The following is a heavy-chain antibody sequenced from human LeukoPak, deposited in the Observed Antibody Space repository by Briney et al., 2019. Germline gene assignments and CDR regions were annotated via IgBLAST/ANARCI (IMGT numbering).Heavy chain of an antibody. CDR3: ARVRRGLNPYYYYYGMDV. D-gene: IGHD5-24*01. CDR1: GYTFTSYA. V-gene: IGHV1-3*01. CDR2: INAGNGNT. J-gene: IGHJ6*02. Sequence: GASVKVSCKASGYTFTSYAMHWVRQAPGQRLEWMGWINAGNGNTKYSQKFQGRVTITRDTSASTAYMELSSLRSEDTAVYYCARVRRGLNPYYYYYGMDVWGQGTTVTVSS.